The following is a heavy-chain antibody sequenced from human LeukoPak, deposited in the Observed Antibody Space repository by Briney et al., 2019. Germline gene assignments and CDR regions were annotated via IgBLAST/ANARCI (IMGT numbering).Heavy chain of an antibody. J-gene: IGHJ4*02. CDR3: ARVVRGVTFDY. Sequence: SETLSLTCIVSGGSISRYYWSWIRPPPGKGLEWIGYIYYSGSTNYNPSLKSRVTISVDTSKNQFSLKLSSVTAADTAVYYFARVVRGVTFDYWGQGTLVTVSS. D-gene: IGHD3-10*01. V-gene: IGHV4-59*01. CDR2: IYYSGST. CDR1: GGSISRYY.